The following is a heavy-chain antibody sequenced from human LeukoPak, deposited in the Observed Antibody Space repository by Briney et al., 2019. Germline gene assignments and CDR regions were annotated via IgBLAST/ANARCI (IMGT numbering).Heavy chain of an antibody. CDR1: GFTFSSYS. CDR2: ISSSSSYI. Sequence: GGSPRLSCAASGFTFSSYSMNWVRQAPGKGLEWVSSISSSSSYIYYADSVKGRFTISRDNAKNSLYLQMNSLRAEDTAVYYCARDVYCSSTSCAVFDYWGQGTLVTVSS. D-gene: IGHD2-2*01. CDR3: ARDVYCSSTSCAVFDY. V-gene: IGHV3-21*01. J-gene: IGHJ4*02.